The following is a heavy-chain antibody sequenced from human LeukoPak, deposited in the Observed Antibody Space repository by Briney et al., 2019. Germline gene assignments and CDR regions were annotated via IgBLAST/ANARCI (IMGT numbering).Heavy chain of an antibody. D-gene: IGHD5-18*01. V-gene: IGHV7-4-1*02. CDR3: ARTRPPNTAMVRGNYYGMDV. CDR1: GYTFTSYA. Sequence: VASVKVSCKASGYTFTSYAMNWVRQAPGQGLEWMGWINTNTGNPTYAQGFTGRFVFSLDTSVSTAYLQISSLKAGDTAVYYCARTRPPNTAMVRGNYYGMDVWGQGTTVTVSS. J-gene: IGHJ6*02. CDR2: INTNTGNP.